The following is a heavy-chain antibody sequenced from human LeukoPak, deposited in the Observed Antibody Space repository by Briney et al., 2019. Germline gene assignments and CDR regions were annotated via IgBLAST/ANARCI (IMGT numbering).Heavy chain of an antibody. D-gene: IGHD5-24*01. Sequence: GGSLRLSCAASGFTFSSYWMHWARQAPGKGLVWVSRINIYGSSTSYADSVTGRFTISRDNDKNTLYLHMNSLRAEDTAVYYCARGDGDLLGFPEDYFDYWGQGTLVTVSS. CDR3: ARGDGDLLGFPEDYFDY. CDR1: GFTFSSYW. CDR2: INIYGSST. J-gene: IGHJ4*02. V-gene: IGHV3-74*01.